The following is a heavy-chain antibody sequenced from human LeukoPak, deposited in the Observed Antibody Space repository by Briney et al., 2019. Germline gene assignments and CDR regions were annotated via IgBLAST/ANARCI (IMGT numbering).Heavy chain of an antibody. V-gene: IGHV3-33*01. Sequence: GRSLRLSCAASGFTFSSYGMHWVRQAPGKGLEWVAVIWYDGSNKYYADSVEGRFTISRDNSKNTLYLQMNSLRAEDTAVYYCARDSQRVGYCSSTSCYLWFDPWGQGTLVTVSS. CDR3: ARDSQRVGYCSSTSCYLWFDP. CDR1: GFTFSSYG. J-gene: IGHJ5*02. CDR2: IWYDGSNK. D-gene: IGHD2-2*01.